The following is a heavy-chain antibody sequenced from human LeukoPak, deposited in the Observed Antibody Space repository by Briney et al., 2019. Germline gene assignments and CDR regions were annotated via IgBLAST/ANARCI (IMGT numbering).Heavy chain of an antibody. CDR2: ISGSGGST. CDR1: GFTFSNAW. Sequence: PGGSLRLSCAASGFTFSNAWMSWVRQAPGWGLEWVSGISGSGGSTYYADSVKGRFTISRDNSKNTLYLQMNSLRAEDTAVFYCAKDRGQQLMDAFDIWGQGTMVTVSS. D-gene: IGHD6-13*01. CDR3: AKDRGQQLMDAFDI. J-gene: IGHJ3*02. V-gene: IGHV3-23*01.